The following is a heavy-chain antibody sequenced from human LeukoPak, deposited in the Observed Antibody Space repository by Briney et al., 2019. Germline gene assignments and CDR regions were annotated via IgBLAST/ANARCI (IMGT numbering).Heavy chain of an antibody. V-gene: IGHV5-51*01. Sequence: GESRKISCKASGYSFTNYWIGWVRQMPGKGLEWMGIIYPGDSSTTYSPSFQGQVTISADRSISTAYLQWSSLKASDTAIYYCASPQAGYCGGDCYSPWGRATLATVPS. D-gene: IGHD2-21*02. CDR3: ASPQAGYCGGDCYSP. CDR1: GYSFTNYW. CDR2: IYPGDSST. J-gene: IGHJ3*01.